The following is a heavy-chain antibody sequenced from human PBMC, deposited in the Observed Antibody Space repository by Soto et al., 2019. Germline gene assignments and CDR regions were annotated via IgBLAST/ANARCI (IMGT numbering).Heavy chain of an antibody. CDR3: ARDPVNGMDV. D-gene: IGHD3-22*01. CDR2: IYYSGTT. V-gene: IGHV4-31*03. Sequence: QVQLQESGPGLVKPSQTLSLTCTVSGGSISSGGYYWSWIRQHPGKGLEWIGYIYYSGTTYYNPSLKSRVTTSVDTSKNEFSLKMSSVTAEDTAVYYCARDPVNGMDVWVQGTTVTVAS. CDR1: GGSISSGGYY. J-gene: IGHJ6*02.